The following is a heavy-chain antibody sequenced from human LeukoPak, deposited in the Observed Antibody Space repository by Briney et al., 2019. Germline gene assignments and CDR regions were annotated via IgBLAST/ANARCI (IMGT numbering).Heavy chain of an antibody. CDR1: GYTFTGYY. V-gene: IGHV1-2*06. CDR2: INPNSGGT. Sequence: ASVKVSCKASGYTFTGYYMHWVRQAPGQGLEWMGRINPNSGGTNYEQKFQGRVTMTRDTSISTAYMELSRLRSDDTAVYYCASLDPYDYVWGSYAFDIWGQGTMVTVSS. CDR3: ASLDPYDYVWGSYAFDI. D-gene: IGHD3-16*01. J-gene: IGHJ3*02.